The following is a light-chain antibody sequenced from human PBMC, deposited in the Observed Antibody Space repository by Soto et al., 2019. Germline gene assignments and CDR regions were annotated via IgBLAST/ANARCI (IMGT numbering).Light chain of an antibody. CDR3: SSYTSSSTHYV. CDR1: SSDVGGHDY. CDR2: DVS. V-gene: IGLV2-14*01. J-gene: IGLJ1*01. Sequence: QSALTQPPSASGSPGQSVTISCTGTSSDVGGHDYVSWYQQHPGKAPTLMIYDVSNRPSGVSNRFSGSKSGNTASLTISGLQAEDEADYYCSSYTSSSTHYVFGTGTKVTV.